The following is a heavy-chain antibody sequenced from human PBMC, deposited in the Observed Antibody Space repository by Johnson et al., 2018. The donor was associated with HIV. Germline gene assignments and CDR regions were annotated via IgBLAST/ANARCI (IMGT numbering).Heavy chain of an antibody. J-gene: IGHJ3*02. Sequence: QVQLVESGGGVVQPGRSLRVSCGTSGFTFSSYDMHWVRQAPGKGLEWVSVIWYDGSNKYYADSVKGRFTISRDNSKNTLYLQMNSLRAEDTAVYYCARDGGIAATDAFDIWGQGTMVTVSS. CDR1: GFTFSSYD. CDR3: ARDGGIAATDAFDI. CDR2: IWYDGSNK. V-gene: IGHV3-33*08. D-gene: IGHD6-13*01.